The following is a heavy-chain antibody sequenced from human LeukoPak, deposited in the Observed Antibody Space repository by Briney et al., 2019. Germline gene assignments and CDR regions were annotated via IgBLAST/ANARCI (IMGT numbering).Heavy chain of an antibody. CDR1: GGSISSGGYY. Sequence: SQTLSLTCTVSGGSISSGGYYLSWIRQHPGKGLEWIGYIYYSGSTYYNPSLKSRVTISVDTSKNQFSLKLSSVTAADTAVYYCARDSMAAANWFDPWGQGTLVTVSS. D-gene: IGHD6-13*01. CDR3: ARDSMAAANWFDP. J-gene: IGHJ5*02. V-gene: IGHV4-31*03. CDR2: IYYSGST.